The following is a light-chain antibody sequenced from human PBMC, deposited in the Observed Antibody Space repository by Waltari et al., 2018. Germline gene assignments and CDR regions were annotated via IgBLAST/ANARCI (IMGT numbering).Light chain of an antibody. CDR2: AAS. V-gene: IGKV1-16*02. Sequence: DIQMTQSPSSLSASVGDSITITCRASQGIDNYLAWFQQKPGKAPQSLIYAASTLQSGVPSKFSGSGFGTDFTLTINGLQPEDVATYFCQQYDSYPHTFGQGTRLEVK. CDR3: QQYDSYPHT. J-gene: IGKJ2*01. CDR1: QGIDNY.